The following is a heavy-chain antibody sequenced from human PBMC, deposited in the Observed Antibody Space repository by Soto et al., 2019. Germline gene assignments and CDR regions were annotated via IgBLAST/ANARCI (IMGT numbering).Heavy chain of an antibody. Sequence: ASVKVSCKASGFTFTSSAVQWVRQARGQRLEWIGWIVVGSGNTNYAQKFQERVTITRDMSASTAYMELSSLRSEDTAVYYCAAVPTTARFYGMDVWGQGTTVTVSS. V-gene: IGHV1-58*01. J-gene: IGHJ6*02. CDR2: IVVGSGNT. CDR1: GFTFTSSA. D-gene: IGHD4-17*01. CDR3: AAVPTTARFYGMDV.